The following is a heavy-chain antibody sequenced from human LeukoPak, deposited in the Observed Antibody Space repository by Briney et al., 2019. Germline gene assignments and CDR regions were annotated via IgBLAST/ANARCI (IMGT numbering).Heavy chain of an antibody. J-gene: IGHJ4*02. Sequence: PSETLSLTCAVYGGSFSGYHWSWIRQTPGKGLEWIGEINHSGSTNYNPSLKSRVTISVDTSKNQFSLKLSSVTAADTAVYYCARVDPDSSSTLEVFDYWGQGTLVTVSS. V-gene: IGHV4-34*01. CDR2: INHSGST. CDR3: ARVDPDSSSTLEVFDY. D-gene: IGHD6-6*01. CDR1: GGSFSGYH.